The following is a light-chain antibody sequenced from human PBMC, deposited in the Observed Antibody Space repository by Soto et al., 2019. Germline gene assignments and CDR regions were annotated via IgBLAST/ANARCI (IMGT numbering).Light chain of an antibody. Sequence: EIVMTQSPATLSVSPGEGATLSCWASQNIGNNLAWYQQKPGQAPRLLIFGASTRATGVPARFSGSGSGTEFTLTISSLQSEDFAVYYCQQYHYRSTLGPGTKVDIK. CDR1: QNIGNN. V-gene: IGKV3-15*01. J-gene: IGKJ1*01. CDR2: GAS. CDR3: QQYHYRST.